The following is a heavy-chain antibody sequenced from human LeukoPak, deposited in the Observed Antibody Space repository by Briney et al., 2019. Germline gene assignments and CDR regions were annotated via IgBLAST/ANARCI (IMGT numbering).Heavy chain of an antibody. Sequence: GGSLRLSCAASGFTFSTYWMHWVRQAPGKGLVWVSRIKSNGGTNYADSVKGRFTISRDNAKKTVSLQMNRLRPEDTGVYYCARAPSEIGGYSPEYFLHWGQGGLVTVSS. CDR1: GFTFSTYW. J-gene: IGHJ1*01. D-gene: IGHD3-22*01. CDR2: IKSNGGT. V-gene: IGHV3-74*01. CDR3: ARAPSEIGGYSPEYFLH.